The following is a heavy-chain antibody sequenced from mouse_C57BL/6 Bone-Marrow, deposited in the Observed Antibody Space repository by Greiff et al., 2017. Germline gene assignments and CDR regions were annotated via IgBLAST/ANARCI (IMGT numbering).Heavy chain of an antibody. Sequence: QVQLQQPGADLVMPGASVKLSCKASGYTFTSYWMHWVQQTPGQGLEWIGEIAPSDSSTNYHQMFTGTSTLTVDKSSSTAYMQLSSLTSEDSAVYYCAGRSYDGYYGDYAMDYGGQGTSVTVSS. CDR3: AGRSYDGYYGDYAMDY. J-gene: IGHJ4*01. V-gene: IGHV1-69*01. CDR2: IAPSDSST. D-gene: IGHD2-3*01. CDR1: GYTFTSYW.